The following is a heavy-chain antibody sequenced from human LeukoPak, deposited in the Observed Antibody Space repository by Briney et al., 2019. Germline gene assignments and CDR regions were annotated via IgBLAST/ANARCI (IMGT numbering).Heavy chain of an antibody. CDR2: ISSNGGNT. J-gene: IGHJ6*02. D-gene: IGHD1-7*01. Sequence: GGSLRLSCAASGFTFSSYAMHWVRQAPGKGLEYVSAISSNGGNTFYANSVKGRFTISRDNSKNTLYLQMNSLRAEDTAVYYCAKDHWNSFATHYYYYGMDVWGQGTTVTVSS. CDR3: AKDHWNSFATHYYYYGMDV. CDR1: GFTFSSYA. V-gene: IGHV3-64*01.